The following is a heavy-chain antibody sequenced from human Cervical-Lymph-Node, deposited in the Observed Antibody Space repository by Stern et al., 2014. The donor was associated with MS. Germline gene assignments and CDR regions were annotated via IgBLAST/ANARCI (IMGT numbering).Heavy chain of an antibody. Sequence: QVTLQESGPTLVKPTQSLTLTCTFSGFSLSTSGVGVGWFRQPPGKALEWLAVIYWDDDKRYSPSLTSRLTITKETSKNQVVLTMTNMDPVDTATYYCAKATAGVFYDYWGQGTLVTVSS. V-gene: IGHV2-5*02. CDR1: GFSLSTSGVG. CDR3: AKATAGVFYDY. D-gene: IGHD6-13*01. CDR2: IYWDDDK. J-gene: IGHJ4*02.